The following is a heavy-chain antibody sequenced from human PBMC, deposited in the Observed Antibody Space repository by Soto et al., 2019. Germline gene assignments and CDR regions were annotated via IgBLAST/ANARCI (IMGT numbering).Heavy chain of an antibody. V-gene: IGHV1-18*01. CDR1: GYTFTSYG. Sequence: QVQLVQSGAEVEKPGASVKVACKASGYTFTSYGINWVRQAPGQGLEWMGWISAYNGNTNYAQKLQGRVTMTTDTSTSTAYMELRSLRSDDTAVFYCARDKGDGSGSYYGYWGQGTLVTVSS. D-gene: IGHD3-10*01. J-gene: IGHJ4*02. CDR3: ARDKGDGSGSYYGY. CDR2: ISAYNGNT.